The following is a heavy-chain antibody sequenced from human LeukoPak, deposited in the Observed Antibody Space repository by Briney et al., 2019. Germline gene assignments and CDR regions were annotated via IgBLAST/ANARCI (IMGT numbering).Heavy chain of an antibody. CDR2: MNPDSGNT. J-gene: IGHJ4*02. V-gene: IGHV1-8*01. CDR3: AVHLPGDYLDR. CDR1: GYAFNIYD. Sequence: ASVRVSCKAPGYAFNIYDINWVRQATGQGLEWMGWMNPDSGNTGFAQKFRGRVTMTRNTSITTAYMELSSLRFEDTAVYYCAVHLPGDYLDRWGQGTLVTVSS.